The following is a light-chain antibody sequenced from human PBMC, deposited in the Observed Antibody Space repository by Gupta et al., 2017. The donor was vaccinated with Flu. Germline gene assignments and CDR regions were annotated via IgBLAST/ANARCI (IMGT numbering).Light chain of an antibody. CDR2: AAS. V-gene: IGKV1-39*01. J-gene: IGKJ4*01. CDR1: QSISSF. CDR3: QQSYVTGLT. Sequence: DIQMTQSPSSLSASVGDSVTITCRASQSISSFLNWYQQKPGKAPKLLIYAASSLQSGVPSRFSGSGSGTDFTLTISSLQPEDFATYYCQQSYVTGLTFGGGTKVEIK.